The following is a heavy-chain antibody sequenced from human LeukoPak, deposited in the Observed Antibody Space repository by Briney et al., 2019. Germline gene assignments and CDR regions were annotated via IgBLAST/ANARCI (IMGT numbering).Heavy chain of an antibody. CDR2: ISSSSSYI. CDR3: ARDRAAAYDY. J-gene: IGHJ4*02. CDR1: GFTFSSYS. D-gene: IGHD6-13*01. V-gene: IGHV3-21*01. Sequence: GGSLRLSCAASGFTFSSYSMNWVRRAPGKGLEWVSSISSSSSYIYYADSVKGRFTISRDNAKNSLYLQMNSLRAEDTAVYYCARDRAAAYDYWGQGTLVTVSS.